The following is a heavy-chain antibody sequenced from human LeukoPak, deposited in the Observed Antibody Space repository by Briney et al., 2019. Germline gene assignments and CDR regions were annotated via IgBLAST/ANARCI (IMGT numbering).Heavy chain of an antibody. CDR3: AREQWFRWEY. J-gene: IGHJ4*02. D-gene: IGHD3-22*01. V-gene: IGHV3-11*01. CDR2: IPNDDSVI. Sequence: GGSLRLSCEASGFSVSNYYMVWVRQPPGKGLECISYIPNDDSVIYYADSVRGRFSVSRDSAKNSLSLQLNSLRAEDTAVYYCAREQWFRWEYWGQGILVTVSS. CDR1: GFSVSNYY.